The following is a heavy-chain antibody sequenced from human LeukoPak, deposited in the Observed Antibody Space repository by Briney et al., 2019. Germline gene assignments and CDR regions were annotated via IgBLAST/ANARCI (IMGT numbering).Heavy chain of an antibody. CDR3: ARDLMVGSPFDS. D-gene: IGHD2-8*01. CDR1: GFTFSNYR. J-gene: IGHJ4*02. CDR2: INTDGST. V-gene: IGHV3-74*01. Sequence: PGGSLRLSCAASGFTFSNYRMHWVRQTPGKGLVWVSRINTDGSTSYADSVKGRFTISRDNAKNTLYLQMNSLRAEDTAVYYCARDLMVGSPFDSWGQGTLVTVSS.